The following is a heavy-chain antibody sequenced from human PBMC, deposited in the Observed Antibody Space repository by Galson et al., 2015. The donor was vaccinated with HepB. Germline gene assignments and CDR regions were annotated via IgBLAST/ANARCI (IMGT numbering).Heavy chain of an antibody. CDR2: INHSGST. CDR1: GGSFSGYY. Sequence: TLSLTCAVYGGSFSGYYWTWVRQPPGKGLEWIGEINHSGSTNYDPSLKSRVTISVDTPKSQFSLRLSSVTAADTAVYYCARGPTTYYYDGSGYYYFDSWGQGTLVTVSS. D-gene: IGHD3-22*01. CDR3: ARGPTTYYYDGSGYYYFDS. J-gene: IGHJ4*02. V-gene: IGHV4-34*01.